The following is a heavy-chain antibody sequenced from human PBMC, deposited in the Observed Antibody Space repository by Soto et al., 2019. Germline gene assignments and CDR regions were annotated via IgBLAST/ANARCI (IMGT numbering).Heavy chain of an antibody. CDR3: ARDRWAGKEGIDY. D-gene: IGHD6-19*01. CDR1: GYTFTGYY. J-gene: IGHJ4*02. CDR2: INPNSGGT. Sequence: QVQLVQSGAEVKKPGASVKVSCKASGYTFTGYYMHWVRQAPGQGLEWMGWINPNSGGTNYAQKFQGWVTMTRATSISTAYMELSSLRSDYTAVYYCARDRWAGKEGIDYWGQGTLVTVSS. V-gene: IGHV1-2*04.